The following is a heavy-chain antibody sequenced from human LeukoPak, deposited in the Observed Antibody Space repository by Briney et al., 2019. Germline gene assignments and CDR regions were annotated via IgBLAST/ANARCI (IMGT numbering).Heavy chain of an antibody. CDR2: IYYSGST. CDR1: GGSISSYY. Sequence: SETLSLTCTVPGGSISSYYWSWIRQPPGKGLEWIGYIYYSGSTNYNPSLKSRVTMSVDTSKNQFSLKLSSVTAADTAVYYCARDSSGYYGGDYWGQGTLVTVSS. CDR3: ARDSSGYYGGDY. V-gene: IGHV4-59*12. J-gene: IGHJ4*02. D-gene: IGHD3-22*01.